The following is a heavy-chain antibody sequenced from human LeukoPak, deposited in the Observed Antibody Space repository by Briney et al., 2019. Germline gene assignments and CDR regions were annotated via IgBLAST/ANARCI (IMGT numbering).Heavy chain of an antibody. Sequence: GGSLRLSCAASGFTFRSYWMSWVRQAPGKGLEWVANIKQDGREKYYVDSVKGRFTISRDNAKNSLYLQMNSLRAEDMALYYCAKADTLNAFDIWGQGTMVTVSS. V-gene: IGHV3-7*03. J-gene: IGHJ3*02. CDR3: AKADTLNAFDI. D-gene: IGHD2-2*02. CDR2: IKQDGREK. CDR1: GFTFRSYW.